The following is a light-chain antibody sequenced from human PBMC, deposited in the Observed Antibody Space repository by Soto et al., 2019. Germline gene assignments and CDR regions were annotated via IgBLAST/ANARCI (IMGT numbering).Light chain of an antibody. V-gene: IGKV1-6*01. CDR3: LQDINYPWT. CDR1: QGIGNA. J-gene: IGKJ1*01. Sequence: IQMTQSPSSLPASEGDRVTTTCRASQGIGNALGWYQQKPGKPPKALIYGASNLQSGVPPRFSGSGSGTDFTLAISSLQPEDSATYYCLQDINYPWTFGQGTKVDIK. CDR2: GAS.